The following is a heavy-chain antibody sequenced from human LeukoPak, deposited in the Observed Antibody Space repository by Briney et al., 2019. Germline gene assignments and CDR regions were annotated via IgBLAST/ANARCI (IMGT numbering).Heavy chain of an antibody. CDR1: GFTFSSYA. Sequence: GGSLRLSCAASGFTFSSYAMHWVRQAPGKGLEWVAVISYDGSNKYYADSVKGRFTISRDNSKNTLYLQMNSLGAEDTAVYYCARASGSYWAGIGYWGQGTLVTVSS. CDR2: ISYDGSNK. J-gene: IGHJ4*02. D-gene: IGHD1-26*01. V-gene: IGHV3-30-3*01. CDR3: ARASGSYWAGIGY.